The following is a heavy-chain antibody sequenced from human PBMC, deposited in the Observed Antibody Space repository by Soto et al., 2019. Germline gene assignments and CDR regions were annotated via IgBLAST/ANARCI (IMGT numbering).Heavy chain of an antibody. CDR2: IIPILGIA. D-gene: IGHD4-4*01. CDR1: GGTFSSYT. V-gene: IGHV1-69*02. Sequence: GASVKVSCKASGGTFSSYTISWVRQAPGQGLEWMGRIIPILGIANYAQKFQGRVTITADKSTSTAYMELSSLRSEDTAVYYCARATVTTDWFDSWGQGTLVPVSS. J-gene: IGHJ5*01. CDR3: ARATVTTDWFDS.